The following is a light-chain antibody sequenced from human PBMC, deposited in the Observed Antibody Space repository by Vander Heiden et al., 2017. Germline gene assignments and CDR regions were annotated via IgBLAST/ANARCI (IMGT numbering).Light chain of an antibody. CDR2: AAS. Sequence: DIEMTQSPSSLSASVGDRVSITCRASQSISSYLNWSQQKPGKAPKLLIYAASSLQSGVPSRFSGSGSRTDFTLTISSLQPQDFATYYCQQRYTTPFTFGPGTKVXIK. V-gene: IGKV1-39*01. CDR3: QQRYTTPFT. CDR1: QSISSY. J-gene: IGKJ3*01.